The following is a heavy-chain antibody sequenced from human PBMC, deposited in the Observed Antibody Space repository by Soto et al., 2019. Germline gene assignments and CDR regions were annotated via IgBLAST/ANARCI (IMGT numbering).Heavy chain of an antibody. D-gene: IGHD1-26*01. CDR1: GGSISSSNYY. Sequence: QLQLQESGPGLVKPSETLSLTCTVSGGSISSSNYYWGWIRQPPGKGLEWIGSIYYSGSTYYNPSLKSRVTLSVDTSKNQFSLKLSSVTAADTAVYYCASGRGSTRGAFDIWGQGTMVTVSS. J-gene: IGHJ3*02. V-gene: IGHV4-39*01. CDR2: IYYSGST. CDR3: ASGRGSTRGAFDI.